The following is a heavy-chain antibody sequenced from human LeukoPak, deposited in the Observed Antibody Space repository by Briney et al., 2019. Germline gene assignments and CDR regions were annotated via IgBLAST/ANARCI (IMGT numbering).Heavy chain of an antibody. V-gene: IGHV1-69*01. CDR3: ARHYGDYVGGNWFDP. CDR1: GCTFSSYA. CDR2: IIPIFGTA. J-gene: IGHJ5*02. Sequence: SVKVSCKASGCTFSSYAISWVRQAPGQGLEWMGGIIPIFGTANYAQKFQGRVTITADESTSTAYMELSSLRSEDTAVYYCARHYGDYVGGNWFDPWGQGTVVTVSS. D-gene: IGHD4-17*01.